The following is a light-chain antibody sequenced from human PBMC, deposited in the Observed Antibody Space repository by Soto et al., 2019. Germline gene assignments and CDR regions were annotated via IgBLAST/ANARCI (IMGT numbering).Light chain of an antibody. V-gene: IGLV2-14*01. CDR3: SSYTRSSTLDYV. CDR1: SSDVGGYNY. CDR2: DVS. J-gene: IGLJ1*01. Sequence: SVLNQPASVSGSPGQSITISCTGTSSDVGGYNYVSWYQQHPGKAPKLMIYDVSNRPSGVSNRFSGSKSGNTASLTISGLQAEHEADYYCSSYTRSSTLDYVFGTGTKVTV.